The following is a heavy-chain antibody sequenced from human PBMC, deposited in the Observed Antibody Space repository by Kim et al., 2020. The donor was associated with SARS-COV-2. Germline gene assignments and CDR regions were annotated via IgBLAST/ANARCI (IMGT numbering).Heavy chain of an antibody. CDR2: IGGDGTNT. J-gene: IGHJ6*01. CDR3: AKGKSPGIPNYYYYYGM. V-gene: IGHV3-23*01. Sequence: GGSLRLSCAASGFTFSTYAMTWVRQAPGKGLEWVSAIGGDGTNTYHADSVKGRFTISRDNSKSTLFLQMNSLRAEDTAVYFCAKGKSPGIPNYYYYYGM. CDR1: GFTFSTYA. D-gene: IGHD2-2*02.